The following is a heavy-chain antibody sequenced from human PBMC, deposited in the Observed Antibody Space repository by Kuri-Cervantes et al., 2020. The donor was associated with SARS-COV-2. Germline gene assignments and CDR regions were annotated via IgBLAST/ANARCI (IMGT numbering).Heavy chain of an antibody. Sequence: GGSLRLSCAASGFTFSSYSMNWVRQAPGKGLEWVSSISSSSSYIYYADSVKGRFTISRDNAKNSLYLQMNSLRAEDTAVYYCARAHDTTIFGVVIIAAGFDYWGQGTLVTVDS. J-gene: IGHJ4*02. CDR2: ISSSSSYI. CDR1: GFTFSSYS. CDR3: ARAHDTTIFGVVIIAAGFDY. D-gene: IGHD3-3*01. V-gene: IGHV3-21*01.